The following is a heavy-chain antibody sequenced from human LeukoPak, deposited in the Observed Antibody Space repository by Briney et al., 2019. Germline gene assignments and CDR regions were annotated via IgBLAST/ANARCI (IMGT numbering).Heavy chain of an antibody. V-gene: IGHV3-49*04. CDR1: GFTFGDYA. J-gene: IGHJ4*02. D-gene: IGHD3-10*01. CDR3: TIGAYYYGSDSYRGYYFDY. CDR2: IRSKAYGGTT. Sequence: GGSLRLSCTASGFTFGDYAMSWVRQAPGKGLEWVGFIRSKAYGGTTEYAASVKGRFTISRDDSKSIAYLQMNSLKTEDIAVYYCTIGAYYYGSDSYRGYYFDYWGQGTLVTVSS.